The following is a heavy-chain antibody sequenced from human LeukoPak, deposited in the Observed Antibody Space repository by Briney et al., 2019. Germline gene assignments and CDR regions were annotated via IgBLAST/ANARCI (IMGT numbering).Heavy chain of an antibody. Sequence: YYMSTIPQAPGKGLEWIGTIYYSGSTYYNPSLKSRVTISVDTSKNQFSLRLTSVTAADTTMYYCARLPASDGFDIWGQGTMVTVSS. J-gene: IGHJ3*02. CDR2: IYYSGST. CDR1: YY. V-gene: IGHV4-39*01. CDR3: ARLPASDGFDI.